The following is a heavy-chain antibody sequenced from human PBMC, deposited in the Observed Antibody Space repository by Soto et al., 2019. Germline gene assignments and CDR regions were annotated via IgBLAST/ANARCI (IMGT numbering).Heavy chain of an antibody. D-gene: IGHD4-17*01. CDR3: ARYPSPAKSYGDYPSGYFDY. J-gene: IGHJ4*02. V-gene: IGHV1-69*01. CDR2: IIHIFGTA. Sequence: SVMVTCKASGGTFSSYSISWVRQAIGQGLQWMGGIIHIFGTANYAQKCQGRVTTTADESTSTAYMELSSLRSEDTAVYYCARYPSPAKSYGDYPSGYFDYWGQGTLVTVSS. CDR1: GGTFSSYS.